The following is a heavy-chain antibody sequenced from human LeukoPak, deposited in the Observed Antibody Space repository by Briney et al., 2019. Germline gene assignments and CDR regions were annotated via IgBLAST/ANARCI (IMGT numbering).Heavy chain of an antibody. J-gene: IGHJ4*02. CDR1: GYTFTGYY. Sequence: ASVKVSCKASGYTFTGYYMHWVRQAPGQGLEWMGWINPNSGGTNYAQKFQGRVTMTRDTSISTAYMELSRLRSDDTAVYYCVRGRKGRGIVVVITSSFDYWGQGTLSPSPQ. CDR2: INPNSGGT. CDR3: VRGRKGRGIVVVITSSFDY. V-gene: IGHV1-2*02. D-gene: IGHD3-22*01.